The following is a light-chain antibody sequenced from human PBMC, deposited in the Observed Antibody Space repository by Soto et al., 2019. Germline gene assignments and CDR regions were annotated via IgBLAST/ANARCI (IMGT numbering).Light chain of an antibody. J-gene: IGLJ1*01. V-gene: IGLV2-14*01. Sequence: QPVLSPPATERGSPGQSITTLCTGTSSDVGGYNYVSWYRQHPGRAPKLTIYDVSNRPSGVSNRFPGSKSGNTASLTIFGLGXEDEADYYCSSYRRSSTYVCGPGTKVTFL. CDR1: SSDVGGYNY. CDR2: DVS. CDR3: SSYRRSSTYV.